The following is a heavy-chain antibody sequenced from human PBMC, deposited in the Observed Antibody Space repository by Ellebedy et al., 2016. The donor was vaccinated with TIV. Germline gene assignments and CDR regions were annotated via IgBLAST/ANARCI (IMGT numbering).Heavy chain of an antibody. CDR2: TYYRSQWYF. CDR3: ARDKCSGGCSRGFDV. V-gene: IGHV6-1*01. D-gene: IGHD2-15*01. CDR1: GDSVSSSTPA. J-gene: IGHJ6*02. Sequence: MPSETLSLTCAISGDSVSSSTPAWNWIRQSPSRGLEWLGRTYYRSQWYFDYAVSVESRITINPDTSKNQFSLQLNSVTPEDTAVYYCARDKCSGGCSRGFDVWGQGTTVTVSS.